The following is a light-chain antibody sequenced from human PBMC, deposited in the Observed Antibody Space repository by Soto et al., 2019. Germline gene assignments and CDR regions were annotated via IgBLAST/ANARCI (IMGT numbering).Light chain of an antibody. CDR2: WAS. V-gene: IGKV4-1*01. Sequence: DIVLTQSPDSLAVSLGERATINCKSSQSVLYSSDNKNYLAWYQQKPGQPPNLLIYWASTRESGVPDRFSGSGSGTEFTLTISILQAEDVAVYYGKQYYNTPPTFGQGTKLEIK. J-gene: IGKJ2*01. CDR1: QSVLYSSDNKNY. CDR3: KQYYNTPPT.